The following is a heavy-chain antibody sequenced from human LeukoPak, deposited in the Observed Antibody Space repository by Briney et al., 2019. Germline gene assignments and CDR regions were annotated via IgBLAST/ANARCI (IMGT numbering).Heavy chain of an antibody. CDR3: VREASGVSSSAFDV. CDR2: ISSSSSTI. CDR1: GFTVSSNY. V-gene: IGHV3-48*01. Sequence: GGSLRLSCAASGFTVSSNYMSWVRQAPGKGLEWVSYISSSSSTIYYADSVKGRFTISRDNAKNSLYLQMNSLRAEDTAVYYCVREASGVSSSAFDVWGQGTMVTVSS. J-gene: IGHJ3*01. D-gene: IGHD1-26*01.